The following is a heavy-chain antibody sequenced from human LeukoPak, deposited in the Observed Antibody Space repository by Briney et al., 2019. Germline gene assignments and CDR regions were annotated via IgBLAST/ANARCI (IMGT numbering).Heavy chain of an antibody. J-gene: IGHJ4*02. D-gene: IGHD6-13*01. CDR2: ISSSGSTI. CDR3: ARGYSSSWPYYFDY. V-gene: IGHV3-48*03. CDR1: GFTFSSYE. Sequence: GGSLRLSCAASGFTFSSYEMNWVRQAPGKGLEGVSYISSSGSTIYYADSVKGRFTISRDNAKISLYLQMNSLRAEDTALYYCARGYSSSWPYYFDYWGQGTLVTVSS.